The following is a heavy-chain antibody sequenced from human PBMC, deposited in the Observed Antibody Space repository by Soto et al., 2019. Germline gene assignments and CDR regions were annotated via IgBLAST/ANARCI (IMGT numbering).Heavy chain of an antibody. V-gene: IGHV4-59*01. Sequence: SETLSLTCTVSGGSISSYYWSWIRQPPGKGLEWIGYIYYSGSTNYDPSLKSRVTISVDTSKNQFSLKLSSVTAADTAVYYCARDNGIAVAGAYYYYYGMDVWGQGTTVTVSS. J-gene: IGHJ6*02. CDR2: IYYSGST. CDR3: ARDNGIAVAGAYYYYYGMDV. D-gene: IGHD6-19*01. CDR1: GGSISSYY.